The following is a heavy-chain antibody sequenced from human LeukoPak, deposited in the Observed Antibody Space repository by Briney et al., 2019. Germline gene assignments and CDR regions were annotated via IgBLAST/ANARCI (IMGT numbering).Heavy chain of an antibody. J-gene: IGHJ6*03. CDR3: ARLAAADYYYYYYMDV. CDR1: GGTFSSYA. V-gene: IGHV1-69*13. CDR2: IIPIFGTA. D-gene: IGHD6-13*01. Sequence: ASVKVSCKASGGTFSSYAISWVRQAPGQGLGWMGGIIPIFGTANYAQKFQGRVTITADESTSTAYMELSSLRSEDTAMYYCARLAAADYYYYYYMDVWGKGTTVTVSS.